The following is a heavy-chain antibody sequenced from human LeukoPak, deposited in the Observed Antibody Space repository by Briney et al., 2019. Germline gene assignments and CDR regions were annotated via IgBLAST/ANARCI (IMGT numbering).Heavy chain of an antibody. Sequence: SETLSLTCTVSGGSISSGDYYWSWIRQPPGKALGGIGYIYYVGSTYYNPSLKSRVTISVDTSKNQFSLKLSSVTAADTAVYYCARYREYCSGGSCQGYYYGMDVWGKGTTVTVSS. V-gene: IGHV4-30-4*01. J-gene: IGHJ6*04. CDR2: IYYVGST. D-gene: IGHD2-15*01. CDR1: GGSISSGDYY. CDR3: ARYREYCSGGSCQGYYYGMDV.